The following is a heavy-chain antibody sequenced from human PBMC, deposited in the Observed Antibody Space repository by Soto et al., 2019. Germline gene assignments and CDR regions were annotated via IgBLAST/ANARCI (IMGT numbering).Heavy chain of an antibody. D-gene: IGHD3-10*01. CDR2: IIPIFGTA. CDR1: GGTFSSYA. Sequence: SVKVSCKASGGTFSSYAISWVRQAPGQGLEWMGGIIPIFGTANYAQKFQGRVTITADESTSTAYMELSSLRSEDTAVYYCASATYYYGSGSVPQPNYFDYWGQGTLVTVS. V-gene: IGHV1-69*13. CDR3: ASATYYYGSGSVPQPNYFDY. J-gene: IGHJ4*02.